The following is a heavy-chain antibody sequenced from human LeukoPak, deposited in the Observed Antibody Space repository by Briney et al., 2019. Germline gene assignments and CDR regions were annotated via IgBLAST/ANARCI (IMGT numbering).Heavy chain of an antibody. CDR3: ARQTGSGLFILP. CDR1: GGSISSSNW. D-gene: IGHD3/OR15-3a*01. Sequence: SETLSLTCAVSGGSISSSNWWSWVRQPPGKGLEWIGEIYHSGSTNYNPSLKSRVTISVDTSKNQFSLKLRSVTAADTAVYYCARQTGSGLFILPGGQGTLVTVSS. V-gene: IGHV4-4*02. CDR2: IYHSGST. J-gene: IGHJ4*02.